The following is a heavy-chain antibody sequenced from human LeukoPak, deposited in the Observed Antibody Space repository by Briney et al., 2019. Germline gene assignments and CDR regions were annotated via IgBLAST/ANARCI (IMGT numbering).Heavy chain of an antibody. Sequence: SETLSLTCTVSGGSISSYYWSWIRQPPGKGLEWVGYIYYSGSTNYNPSLKSRVAISVDTSKNQFSLKLSSVTAADTAVYYCARRHWGPIDYWGQGTLVTVSS. D-gene: IGHD7-27*01. V-gene: IGHV4-59*08. CDR1: GGSISSYY. CDR3: ARRHWGPIDY. CDR2: IYYSGST. J-gene: IGHJ4*02.